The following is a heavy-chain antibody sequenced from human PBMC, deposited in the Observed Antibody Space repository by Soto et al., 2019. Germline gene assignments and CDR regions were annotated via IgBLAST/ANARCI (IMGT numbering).Heavy chain of an antibody. D-gene: IGHD6-13*01. Sequence: QLQLQESGPGLVKPSETLSLTCNVSGGSISSSRSYWAWFRQPPGKELEWIANIFYAGNTYYNPSLKSRVTVSVDTSKKQFSLKLDSVTAADTAVYYCARQAAAPGIDLWFDPWGQGTLVTVSS. J-gene: IGHJ5*02. V-gene: IGHV4-39*01. CDR1: GGSISSSRSY. CDR2: IFYAGNT. CDR3: ARQAAAPGIDLWFDP.